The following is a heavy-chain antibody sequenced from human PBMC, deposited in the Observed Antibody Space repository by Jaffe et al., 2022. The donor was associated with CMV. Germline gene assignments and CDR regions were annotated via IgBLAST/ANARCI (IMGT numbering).Heavy chain of an antibody. CDR2: ISSRGDTI. V-gene: IGHV3-11*01. J-gene: IGHJ4*02. Sequence: QVQLVESGGDLVKPGGSLRLSCATSGFPFIDYHMTWIRQAPGKGLEWISYISSRGDTIYYADSVKGRFTISRDNVKNSLFLQMNTLRAEDTAVYYCAIRVAATGGLDYWGQGTQVTVSS. CDR3: AIRVAATGGLDY. D-gene: IGHD6-13*01. CDR1: GFPFIDYH.